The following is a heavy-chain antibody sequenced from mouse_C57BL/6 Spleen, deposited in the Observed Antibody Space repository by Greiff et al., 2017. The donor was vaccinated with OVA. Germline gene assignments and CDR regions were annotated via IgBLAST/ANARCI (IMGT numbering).Heavy chain of an antibody. Sequence: QVQLKQPGAELVKPGASVKLSCKASGYTFTSYWMQWVKQRPGQGLEWIGEIDPSDSYTNYNQKLKGKATLTVDTSSSTAYMQLSSLTSEDSAVYYCASSPDYYGSSHWYFDVWGTGTTVTVSS. CDR2: IDPSDSYT. CDR1: GYTFTSYW. J-gene: IGHJ1*03. D-gene: IGHD1-1*01. V-gene: IGHV1-50*01. CDR3: ASSPDYYGSSHWYFDV.